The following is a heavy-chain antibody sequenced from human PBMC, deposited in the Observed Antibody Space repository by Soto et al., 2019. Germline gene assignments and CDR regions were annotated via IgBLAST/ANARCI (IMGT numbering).Heavy chain of an antibody. J-gene: IGHJ5*02. D-gene: IGHD2-15*01. CDR2: IYYSGST. CDR3: ARDNDCSGGSCYGGWFDP. V-gene: IGHV4-59*01. Sequence: SETLSLTCTVSGGSISSYYWSWIRQPPGKGLEWIGYIYYSGSTNYNPSLKSRVTISVDTSKNQFSLKLSSVTAADTAVYYCARDNDCSGGSCYGGWFDPWGQGTLVTVSS. CDR1: GGSISSYY.